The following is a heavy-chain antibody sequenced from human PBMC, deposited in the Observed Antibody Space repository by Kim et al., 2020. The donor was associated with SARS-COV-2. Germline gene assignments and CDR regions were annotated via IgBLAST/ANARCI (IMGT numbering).Heavy chain of an antibody. D-gene: IGHD6-13*01. CDR3: ARDLVAAAGIKLWGYYYYYGMDV. J-gene: IGHJ6*02. CDR2: ISYDGSNK. V-gene: IGHV3-33*05. Sequence: GGSLRLSCAASGFTFSSYGMHWVRQAPGKGLEWVAVISYDGSNKYYADSVKGRFTISRDNSKNTLYLQMNSLRAEDTAVYYCARDLVAAAGIKLWGYYYYYGMDVWGQGTTVTVSS. CDR1: GFTFSSYG.